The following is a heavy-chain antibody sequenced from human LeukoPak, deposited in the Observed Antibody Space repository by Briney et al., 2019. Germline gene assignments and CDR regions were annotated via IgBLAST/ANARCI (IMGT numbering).Heavy chain of an antibody. J-gene: IGHJ4*02. CDR2: ISDIGSI. V-gene: IGHV4-59*08. Sequence: SETLSLTCTVFGGSISSYYWSWIRQPPGKGLEWIAYISDIGSINYNPSLKSRVTISLDTSKNQFSLKLSSVTAADTAVYYCAGHHPRNTVDFWGQGTLVTVYS. CDR3: AGHHPRNTVDF. CDR1: GGSISSYY. D-gene: IGHD2/OR15-2a*01.